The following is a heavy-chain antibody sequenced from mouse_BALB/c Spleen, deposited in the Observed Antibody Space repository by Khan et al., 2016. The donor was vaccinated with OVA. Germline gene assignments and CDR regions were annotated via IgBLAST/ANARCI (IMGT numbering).Heavy chain of an antibody. CDR3: ARSVTITTVVATDFDY. D-gene: IGHD1-1*01. V-gene: IGHV3-2*02. J-gene: IGHJ2*01. Sequence: EVQLQESGPGLVKPSQSLSLTCTVTGYSITSDYAWNWIRQFPGNKLEWMGYISYSGRTSYNPSLKSRISIPRDTSKNQFFLQLNSVITEDTATYYCARSVTITTVVATDFDYWGQGTTLTVSA. CDR2: ISYSGRT. CDR1: GYSITSDYA.